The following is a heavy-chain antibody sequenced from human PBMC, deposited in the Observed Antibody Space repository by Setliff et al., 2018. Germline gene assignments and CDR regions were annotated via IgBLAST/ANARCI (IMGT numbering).Heavy chain of an antibody. CDR1: GGSISSGGYY. CDR3: ARVVSDYDFWSGYYTGGYFDY. CDR2: IYYSGST. Sequence: PSETLSLTCTVSGGSISSGGYYWSWIRQHPGKGLEWIGYIYYSGSTYYNPSLKSRVTISVDTSKNQFSLKLSSVTAADTAVYYCARVVSDYDFWSGYYTGGYFDYWGQGTQVTVSS. D-gene: IGHD3-3*01. V-gene: IGHV4-31*03. J-gene: IGHJ4*02.